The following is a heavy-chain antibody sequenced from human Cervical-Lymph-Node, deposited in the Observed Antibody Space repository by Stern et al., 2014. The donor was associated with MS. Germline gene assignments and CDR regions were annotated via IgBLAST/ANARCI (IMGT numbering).Heavy chain of an antibody. V-gene: IGHV3-23*04. CDR2: LNPNGKNT. CDR3: AADPSTGGGP. D-gene: IGHD1-1*01. J-gene: IGHJ4*02. CDR1: GFAFSYYG. Sequence: EVQLVESGGGLVQPGGSLRLSCAASGFAFSYYGMSWVRQAPGKGLEWVSTLNPNGKNTHYADSVEGRFAISSDTSKRALYLQMNSLTVEDTATYYCAADPSTGGGPWGQGTLVTVSS.